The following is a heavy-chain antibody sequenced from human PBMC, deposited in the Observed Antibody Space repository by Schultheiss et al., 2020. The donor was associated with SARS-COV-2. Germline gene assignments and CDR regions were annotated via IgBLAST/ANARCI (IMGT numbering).Heavy chain of an antibody. CDR1: GYSISSYY. CDR2: IYTSGST. Sequence: SETLSLTCAVSGYSISSYYWSWIRQPPGKGLEWIGRIYTSGSTNYNPSLKSRVTISVDTSKNQFSLKLSSVTAADTAVYYCVRDFRPYGGANAMDVWGQGTTVTVSS. V-gene: IGHV4-4*07. D-gene: IGHD4-23*01. J-gene: IGHJ6*02. CDR3: VRDFRPYGGANAMDV.